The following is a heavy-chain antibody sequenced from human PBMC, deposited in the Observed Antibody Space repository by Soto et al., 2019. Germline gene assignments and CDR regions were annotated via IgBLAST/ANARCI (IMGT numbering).Heavy chain of an antibody. CDR3: ARTEDDSPCDY. J-gene: IGHJ4*02. D-gene: IGHD2-15*01. V-gene: IGHV1-46*01. CDR2: INPSGGST. CDR1: GYTFTSYY. Sequence: HVQLGQSGAEVKKPGASVRVSCKASGYTFTSYYMHWVRQAPGQGLEWMGIINPSGGSTGYAKKFRGRVTGTRDTSTNTVYMELSRLRSEDTAMYYCARTEDDSPCDYWGQGTLVTVAS.